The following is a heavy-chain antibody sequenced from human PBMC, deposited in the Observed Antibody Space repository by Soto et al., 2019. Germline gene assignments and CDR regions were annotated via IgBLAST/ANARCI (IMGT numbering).Heavy chain of an antibody. CDR3: ARDPIGGGAPYYIDY. CDR1: GYTFTGYY. CDR2: ISPDSGGT. Sequence: ASVKVSCKASGYTFTGYYIYWVRQAPGQGLEWMGGISPDSGGTDYAQKFQGRITMTRDTSISSAYMELSGLRSDDTAVYYCARDPIGGGAPYYIDYWGQGTLVTVSS. D-gene: IGHD3-16*01. J-gene: IGHJ4*02. V-gene: IGHV1-2*02.